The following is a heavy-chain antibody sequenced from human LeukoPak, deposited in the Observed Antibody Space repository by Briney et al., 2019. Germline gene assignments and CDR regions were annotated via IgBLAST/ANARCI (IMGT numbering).Heavy chain of an antibody. V-gene: IGHV4-59*01. CDR1: GDSISPFC. D-gene: IGHD3-22*01. Sequence: SETLSLTCTVSGDSISPFCWTWIRQPPGKGLERIGNIYYSGSTSYNPSLKSRVTISLDTSKNQFSLRLTSVTAADTAVYYCARGSTRNFYDSSAGFDFWGQGTLLTVSS. CDR2: IYYSGST. CDR3: ARGSTRNFYDSSAGFDF. J-gene: IGHJ4*02.